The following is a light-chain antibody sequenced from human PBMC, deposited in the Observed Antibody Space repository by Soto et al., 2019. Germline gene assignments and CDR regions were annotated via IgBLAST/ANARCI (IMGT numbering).Light chain of an antibody. CDR3: YSYTSSNTYV. CDR2: DVS. J-gene: IGLJ1*01. V-gene: IGLV2-14*03. CDR1: SSDVGGYNY. Sequence: QSVLTQPASVSGSPGQSITISCTGTSSDVGGYNYVSWYQHHPGKVPQLMIYDVSNRPSGVSSRFSGSKSGNTASLTISGLQAEDEADYYCYSYTSSNTYVFGTGTKLTVL.